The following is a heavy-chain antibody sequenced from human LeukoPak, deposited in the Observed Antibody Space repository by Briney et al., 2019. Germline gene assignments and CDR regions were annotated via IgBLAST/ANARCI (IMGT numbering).Heavy chain of an antibody. D-gene: IGHD3-10*01. Sequence: PSETLSLTCTVSGGSISSSSYYWGWIRQPPGKGLEWIGYIYHSGSTYYNPSLKSRVTISVDRSKNQFSLKLSSVTAADTAVYYCARRGGSADAFDIWGQGTMVTVSS. CDR2: IYHSGST. CDR1: GGSISSSSYY. V-gene: IGHV4-39*07. J-gene: IGHJ3*02. CDR3: ARRGGSADAFDI.